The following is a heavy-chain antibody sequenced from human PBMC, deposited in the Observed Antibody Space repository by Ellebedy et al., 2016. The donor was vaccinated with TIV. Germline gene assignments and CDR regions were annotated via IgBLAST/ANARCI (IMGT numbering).Heavy chain of an antibody. CDR3: AKDLKGYSSGWSYYFNY. J-gene: IGHJ4*02. Sequence: GGPLRLSCAASGFTFSSYGMHWVRQAPGKGLQWVAVISYDGSHKYYADSVKGRFTISRDNSKNTLYLQMNSLRAEDTAVYYCAKDLKGYSSGWSYYFNYWGQGTLVTVSS. D-gene: IGHD6-19*01. CDR1: GFTFSSYG. V-gene: IGHV3-30*18. CDR2: ISYDGSHK.